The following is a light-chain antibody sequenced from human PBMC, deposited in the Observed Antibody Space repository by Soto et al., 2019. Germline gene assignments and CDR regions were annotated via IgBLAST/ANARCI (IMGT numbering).Light chain of an antibody. V-gene: IGLV1-40*01. Sequence: QSVLTQPPSVSGAPGQWVTISCTGSSSNIGAGHDVQWYQHLPGTAPKLLIYSNIIRPSGVPDRFSGSQSGTSASLAIAGLQAEDEADYYCQSFDSSLKVVFGGGTKLPVL. CDR3: QSFDSSLKVV. CDR1: SSNIGAGHD. J-gene: IGLJ2*01. CDR2: SNI.